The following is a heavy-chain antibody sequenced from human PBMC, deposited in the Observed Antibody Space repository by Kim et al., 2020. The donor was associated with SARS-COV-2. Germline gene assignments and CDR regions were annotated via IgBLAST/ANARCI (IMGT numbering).Heavy chain of an antibody. Sequence: KIYADSVKGRLTISRDNAKNTLYLQMSSLRTEDTAVYYCARGNYHGMDVWGQGTTVTVSS. J-gene: IGHJ6*02. CDR3: ARGNYHGMDV. CDR2: K. V-gene: IGHV3-74*01.